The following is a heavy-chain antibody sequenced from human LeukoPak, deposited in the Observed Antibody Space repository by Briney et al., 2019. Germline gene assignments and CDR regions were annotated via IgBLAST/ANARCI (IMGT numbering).Heavy chain of an antibody. D-gene: IGHD6-13*01. V-gene: IGHV4-4*02. CDR3: ARDQGAAAGTRPLDY. CDR2: IYHSGST. J-gene: IGHJ4*02. CDR1: GGSISSSNW. Sequence: PSETLSLTCAVSGGSISSSNWWSWVRQPPGKELEWIGEIYHSGSTNYNPSLKSRVTISVDKSKNQFSLKLSSVTAADTAVYYCARDQGAAAGTRPLDYWGQGTLVTVSS.